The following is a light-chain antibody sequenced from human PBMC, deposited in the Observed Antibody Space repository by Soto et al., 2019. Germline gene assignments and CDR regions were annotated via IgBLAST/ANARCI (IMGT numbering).Light chain of an antibody. V-gene: IGKV3-20*01. CDR2: GAS. Sequence: DIVLTQSPDTLSLSPGERATLSCRASQSVSSNYLAWYQQKPGQAPRLLIYGASTRATGIPDRFSGSGSGTDFTLTISRLEPEDFAVYYCQQARRFPITFGQGTRLEIK. J-gene: IGKJ5*01. CDR1: QSVSSNY. CDR3: QQARRFPIT.